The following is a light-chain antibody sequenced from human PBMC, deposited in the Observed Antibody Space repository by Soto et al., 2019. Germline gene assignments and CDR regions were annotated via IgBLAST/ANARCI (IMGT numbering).Light chain of an antibody. CDR2: EVS. CDR1: SYDVGSYNR. J-gene: IGLJ1*01. V-gene: IGLV2-18*01. Sequence: QSALTQPPSVSGSPGQSVTISCTGTSYDVGSYNRVSWYQQPPGTAPKLMIYEVSNRPSGVPDRFSGSKSGNTASLTISGLQAEDEAEYYCSLYIRSRIYVFGTGTKLIVL. CDR3: SLYIRSRIYV.